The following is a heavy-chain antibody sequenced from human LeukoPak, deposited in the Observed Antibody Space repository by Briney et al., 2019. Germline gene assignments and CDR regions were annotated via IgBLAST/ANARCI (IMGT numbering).Heavy chain of an antibody. Sequence: SETLSLTCTVSGGSISNSYWGWIRQPAGKGLEWIGRIYPTDITTYNPSLKSRVTLSVDTSKNQFSLKVNSVTAADAAVYYCARGPGQLTSECFDSWGQGILVTVSS. CDR1: GGSISNSY. CDR3: ARGPGQLTSECFDS. V-gene: IGHV4-4*07. D-gene: IGHD6-13*01. CDR2: IYPTDIT. J-gene: IGHJ5*01.